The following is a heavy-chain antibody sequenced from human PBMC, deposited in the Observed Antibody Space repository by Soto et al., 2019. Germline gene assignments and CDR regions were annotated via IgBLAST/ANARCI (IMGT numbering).Heavy chain of an antibody. D-gene: IGHD2-21*02. CDR1: GGSISRGDYY. V-gene: IGHV4-30-4*01. CDR2: IYYSGST. J-gene: IGHJ6*02. Sequence: SETLSLTCTVSGGSISRGDYYWSWIRQPPGKVLEWIGYIYYSGSTYYNPSLKSRVTISVDTSKNQFSLKLSSVTAADTAVYYCASNWGVAYCGGDCYPDLSVWGQGTTVTVSS. CDR3: ASNWGVAYCGGDCYPDLSV.